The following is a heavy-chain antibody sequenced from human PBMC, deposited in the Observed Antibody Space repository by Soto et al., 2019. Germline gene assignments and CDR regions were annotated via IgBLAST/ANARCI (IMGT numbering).Heavy chain of an antibody. V-gene: IGHV1-8*01. D-gene: IGHD3-16*02. J-gene: IGHJ3*02. CDR2: MNPNSGNT. Sequence: VSVKVSCKASGYTFTSYDLNWVRQATGQGLEWMGWMNPNSGNTGYAQKFQGRVTMTRNTSISTAYMELSSLRSEDTAVYYCARGLITFGGVIVRGNDAFDIWGQGTMVTVSS. CDR3: ARGLITFGGVIVRGNDAFDI. CDR1: GYTFTSYD.